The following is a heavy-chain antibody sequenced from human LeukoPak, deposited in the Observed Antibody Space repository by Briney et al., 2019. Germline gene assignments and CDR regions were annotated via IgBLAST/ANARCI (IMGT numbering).Heavy chain of an antibody. Sequence: ASVKVSCKASRYTFTSYDINWVRQATGQGLEWMGWMNPNSGNTGYAQKFQGRVTITRNTSISTAYMELSSLRSEDTAVYYCARGPLQYYDFWSGYYSNNWFDPWGQGTLVTVSS. J-gene: IGHJ5*02. CDR3: ARGPLQYYDFWSGYYSNNWFDP. V-gene: IGHV1-8*03. CDR2: MNPNSGNT. CDR1: RYTFTSYD. D-gene: IGHD3-3*01.